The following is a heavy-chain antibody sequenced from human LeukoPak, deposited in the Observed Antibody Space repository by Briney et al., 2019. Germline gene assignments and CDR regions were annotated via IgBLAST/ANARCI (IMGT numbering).Heavy chain of an antibody. CDR3: ARVLAVAGTHFDY. Sequence: PGGSLRLSCAASGFTFSSYEMNWVRQAPGKGLEWVSYISSSGSTIYYADSVKGRFTISRDNAKNSLYLQMNSLRAEDTAVYYCARVLAVAGTHFDYWGQGALVTVSS. CDR1: GFTFSSYE. CDR2: ISSSGSTI. D-gene: IGHD6-19*01. J-gene: IGHJ4*02. V-gene: IGHV3-48*03.